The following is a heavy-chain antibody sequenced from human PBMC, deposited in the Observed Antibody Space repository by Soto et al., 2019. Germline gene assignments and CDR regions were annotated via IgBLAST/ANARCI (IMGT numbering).Heavy chain of an antibody. V-gene: IGHV3-23*01. D-gene: IGHD3-16*01. Sequence: PGGSLRLSCAASGFTFSNSAMNWVRQAPGKGLEWVSGINNSGGRTYYADSVKGRFTISRDNSKNTLYLQMNNMRAEDTAVYHCAKDFDGGESNWFXPWGQGTLVTVSS. CDR3: AKDFDGGESNWFXP. CDR1: GFTFSNSA. CDR2: INNSGGRT. J-gene: IGHJ5*02.